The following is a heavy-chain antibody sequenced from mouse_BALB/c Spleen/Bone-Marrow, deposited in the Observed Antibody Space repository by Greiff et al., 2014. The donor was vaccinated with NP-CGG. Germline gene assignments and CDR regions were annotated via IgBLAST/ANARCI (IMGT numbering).Heavy chain of an antibody. Sequence: QVQLQQSGAELARPRASVKTSCKASGYSFTSYTMHWVKQRPGQGLEWIGYINPSSGYTNYNQKFKDKATLTADKSSSTAYMQLSSLTSEDSAVYYCARGWDYEGYFDYWGQGTTLTVSS. CDR1: GYSFTSYT. J-gene: IGHJ2*01. V-gene: IGHV1-4*01. D-gene: IGHD2-4*01. CDR3: ARGWDYEGYFDY. CDR2: INPSSGYT.